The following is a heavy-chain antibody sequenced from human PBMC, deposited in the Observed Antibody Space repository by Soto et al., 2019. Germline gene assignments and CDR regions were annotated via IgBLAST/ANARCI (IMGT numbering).Heavy chain of an antibody. CDR2: IYYSGST. CDR1: GGSISSYY. J-gene: IGHJ4*02. V-gene: IGHV4-59*01. CDR3: ARDARGTMIVD. Sequence: SETLSLTCTVSGGSISSYYWSWIRQPPGKGLEWIGYIYYSGSTNYNPSLKSRVTIPVDTSKNQFSLKLSSVTAADTAVYYCARDARGTMIVDWGQGTLVTVSS. D-gene: IGHD3-22*01.